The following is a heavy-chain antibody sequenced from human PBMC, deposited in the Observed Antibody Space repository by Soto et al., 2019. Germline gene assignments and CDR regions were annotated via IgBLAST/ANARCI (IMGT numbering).Heavy chain of an antibody. CDR1: GASINSSNW. V-gene: IGHV4-4*02. J-gene: IGHJ6*02. Sequence: QVQLQESGPGLVKPSGTLSLTCAVSGASINSSNWWSWVRQPPGKGLEWIGEIYHSGSTNYNPSLMSRLTISVDRSKTQLSLKLRSVTAADTAVYYCTRDMIYGSERSSYYYAMDVWGRGTTVTVSS. CDR2: IYHSGST. CDR3: TRDMIYGSERSSYYYAMDV. D-gene: IGHD3-10*01.